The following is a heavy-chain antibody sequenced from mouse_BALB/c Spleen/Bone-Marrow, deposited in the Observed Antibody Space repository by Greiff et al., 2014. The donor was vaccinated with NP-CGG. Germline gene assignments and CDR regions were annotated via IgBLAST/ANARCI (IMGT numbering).Heavy chain of an antibody. V-gene: IGHV2-9*02. J-gene: IGHJ4*01. D-gene: IGHD3-2*02. Sequence: QVQLQQSGPGLVAPSQSLSITCTVSGFSLTSYGVHWVRQPPGKGLEWLGVIWAGGSTNYNSALMSRLSISKDNSKSQVFLKMNSLQTDDTAMHYCARRSQGYAMDYWGQGTSVTVSS. CDR2: IWAGGST. CDR3: ARRSQGYAMDY. CDR1: GFSLTSYG.